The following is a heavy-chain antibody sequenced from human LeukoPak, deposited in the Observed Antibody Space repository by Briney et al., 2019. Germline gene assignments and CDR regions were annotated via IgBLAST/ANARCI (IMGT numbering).Heavy chain of an antibody. J-gene: IGHJ4*02. D-gene: IGHD2-2*01. CDR1: VFTFSIYW. V-gene: IGHV3-7*01. Sequence: PGGSLRLSCEASVFTFSIYWMSWVRQAPGKGLEWVANMNQDGSEKYYVDSGKGRFTISRDNAKNSLYLQMNSLRAEDTAVYFCAREYQSSSSTKYFDNWGQGTLVTVST. CDR2: MNQDGSEK. CDR3: AREYQSSSSTKYFDN.